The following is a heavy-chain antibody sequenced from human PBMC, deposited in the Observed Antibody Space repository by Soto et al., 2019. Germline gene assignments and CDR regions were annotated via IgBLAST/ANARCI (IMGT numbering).Heavy chain of an antibody. J-gene: IGHJ4*02. D-gene: IGHD3-10*01. CDR2: ISGSGGST. CDR3: AKDNYYGSGSYYLLFDY. CDR1: GFTFSSYA. V-gene: IGHV3-23*01. Sequence: GGSLRLSCAASGFTFSSYAMSWVRQAPGKGLEWVSTISGSGGSTYYADSVKGRFTISRDNSKNTLYLQMNSLRAEDTAVYYCAKDNYYGSGSYYLLFDYWGQGTLVTVSS.